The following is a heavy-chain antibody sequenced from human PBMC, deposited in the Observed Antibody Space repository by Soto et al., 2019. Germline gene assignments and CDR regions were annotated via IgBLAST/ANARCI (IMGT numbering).Heavy chain of an antibody. CDR1: GGSISSYY. D-gene: IGHD3-22*01. J-gene: IGHJ5*02. CDR2: IYYSGST. V-gene: IGHV4-59*01. CDR3: ARGWDYYDSSGYPFDP. Sequence: LETLSLTCTVSGGSISSYYWSWIRQPPGKGLEWIGYIYYSGSTNYNPSLKSRVTISVDTSKNQFSLKLSSVTAADTAVYYCARGWDYYDSSGYPFDPWGQGTLVTVSS.